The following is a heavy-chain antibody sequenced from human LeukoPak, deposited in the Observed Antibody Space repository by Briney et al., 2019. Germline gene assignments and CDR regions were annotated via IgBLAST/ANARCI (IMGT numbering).Heavy chain of an antibody. Sequence: GGSLRLSCTTSGFNFRAYWMGWVRQAPGKGLEWVANIKEGGSEKYYVDSVKGRFTMSRDNAKNSVYLQMNRLRVEDTAVYYCARRSYRGVIGLYYYYYMDVWGKGTPVTVSS. D-gene: IGHD3-16*02. V-gene: IGHV3-7*01. CDR1: GFNFRAYW. J-gene: IGHJ6*03. CDR3: ARRSYRGVIGLYYYYYMDV. CDR2: IKEGGSEK.